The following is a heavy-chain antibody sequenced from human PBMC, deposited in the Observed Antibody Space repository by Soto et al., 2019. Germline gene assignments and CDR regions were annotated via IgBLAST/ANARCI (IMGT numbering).Heavy chain of an antibody. CDR2: VSKSAYT. Sequence: GGSLRLSCVVSGFTFNNYGINWVRQAPGKGLEWVSTVSKSAYTYYSDSVKGRFTISRDNAKNTVSLQMNTLRAEDTAVYYCAREDSIIIPAVSDFWGQGTLVTVSS. CDR1: GFTFNNYG. CDR3: AREDSIIIPAVSDF. V-gene: IGHV3-21*04. J-gene: IGHJ4*02. D-gene: IGHD2-2*01.